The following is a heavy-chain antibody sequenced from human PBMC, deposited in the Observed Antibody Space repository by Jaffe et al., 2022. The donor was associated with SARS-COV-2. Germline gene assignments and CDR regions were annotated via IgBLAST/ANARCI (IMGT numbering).Heavy chain of an antibody. Sequence: EVQLLESGGGLVQPGGSLRLSCAASGFTFSSYAMSWVRQAPGKGLEWVSAISGSGGSTYYADSVKGRFTISRDNSKNTLYLQMNSLRAEDTAVYYCAKQADDIVVESGSVPYWGQGTLVTVSS. V-gene: IGHV3-23*01. CDR1: GFTFSSYA. CDR2: ISGSGGST. D-gene: IGHD2-15*01. CDR3: AKQADDIVVESGSVPY. J-gene: IGHJ4*02.